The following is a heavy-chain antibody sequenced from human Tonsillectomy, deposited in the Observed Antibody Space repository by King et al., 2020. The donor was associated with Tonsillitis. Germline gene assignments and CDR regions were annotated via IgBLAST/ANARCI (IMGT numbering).Heavy chain of an antibody. CDR1: GFTFTHYH. V-gene: IGHV3-48*01. D-gene: IGHD3-9*01. Sequence: EVQLVESGGGLVQPGGSLRLSCAASGFTFTHYHMNWVRQAPGKGLEWVSYITSSGKTRYYGDSVKDRFTISRDNANSSLYLQMNNLRVEDTAVYYCARGLRYLEWLFNPFDFWGQGILVTVSS. CDR3: ARGLRYLEWLFNPFDF. CDR2: ITSSGKTR. J-gene: IGHJ4*02.